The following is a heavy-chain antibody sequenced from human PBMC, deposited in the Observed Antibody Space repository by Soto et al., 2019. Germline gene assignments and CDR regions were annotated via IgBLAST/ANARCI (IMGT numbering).Heavy chain of an antibody. Sequence: SETLSLTCAVSGGSISSGDYSWSWIRQPPGKGLEWIGYIYHSGSTYYNPSLKSRVTISVDRSKNQFSLKVNSMTAADTAVYYCARYRREAVAGYTLDNWGQGILVTVSS. CDR2: IYHSGST. V-gene: IGHV4-30-2*01. D-gene: IGHD6-13*01. CDR3: ARYRREAVAGYTLDN. CDR1: GGSISSGDYS. J-gene: IGHJ4*02.